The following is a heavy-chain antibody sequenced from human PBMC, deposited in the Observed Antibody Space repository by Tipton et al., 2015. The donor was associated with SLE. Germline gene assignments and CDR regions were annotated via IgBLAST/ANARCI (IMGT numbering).Heavy chain of an antibody. Sequence: QLVQSGAEVKKPGSSVKVSCKASGGSFSSYGINWVRQAPGQGLEWMGRSIPIFGAPKYAQKLQGRVTITADESTGTAYMELSSLRSEDTAVYYCARGDDSYGMDVCGQGTTVTVSS. J-gene: IGHJ6*02. CDR1: GGSFSSYG. V-gene: IGHV1-69*18. CDR3: ARGDDSYGMDV. CDR2: SIPIFGAP. D-gene: IGHD5-24*01.